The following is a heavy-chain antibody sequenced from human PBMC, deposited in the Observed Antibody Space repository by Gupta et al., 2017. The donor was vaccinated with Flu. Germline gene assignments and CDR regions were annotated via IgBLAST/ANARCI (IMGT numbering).Heavy chain of an antibody. CDR3: AKGGFYHYYHMDV. CDR2: ISWNSDTI. D-gene: IGHD3-16*01. J-gene: IGHJ6*03. Sequence: GISWNSDTIDYADSVKGRFTISRDNAKNSLYLQMNSLRTEDTALYYCAKGGFYHYYHMDVWGEGTTVTVSS. V-gene: IGHV3-9*01.